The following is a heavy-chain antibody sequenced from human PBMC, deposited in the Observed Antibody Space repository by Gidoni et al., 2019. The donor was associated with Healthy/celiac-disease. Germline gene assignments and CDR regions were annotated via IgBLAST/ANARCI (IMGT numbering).Heavy chain of an antibody. J-gene: IGHJ2*01. CDR2: IDWDDDK. CDR3: ARNGYSSGWFGDWYFDL. D-gene: IGHD6-19*01. Sequence: QVTLRESGPALVKPTQTLTLTCTFSGFSLSTSGMCVSWIRQPPGKALEWLARIDWDDDKYYSTSLKTRLTISKDTSKNQVVLTMTNMDPVDTATYYCARNGYSSGWFGDWYFDLWGRGTLVTVSS. CDR1: GFSLSTSGMC. V-gene: IGHV2-70*15.